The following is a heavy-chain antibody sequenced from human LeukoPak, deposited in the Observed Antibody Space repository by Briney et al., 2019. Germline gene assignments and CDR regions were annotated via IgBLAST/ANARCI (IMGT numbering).Heavy chain of an antibody. D-gene: IGHD6-19*01. CDR2: IIPIFGTA. V-gene: IGHV1-69*01. CDR3: AGEVAGTLDNWFDP. CDR1: GGTFSSYA. J-gene: IGHJ5*02. Sequence: GSSVKVSCKASGGTFSSYAISWVRQAPRQGLEWMGGIIPIFGTANYAQKFQGRVTIIADESTSTAYMELRSLRSEDTAVYYCAGEVAGTLDNWFDPWGQGALVTVSS.